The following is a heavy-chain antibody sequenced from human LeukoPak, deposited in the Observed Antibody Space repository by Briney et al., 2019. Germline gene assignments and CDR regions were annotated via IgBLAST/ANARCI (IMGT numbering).Heavy chain of an antibody. J-gene: IGHJ4*02. CDR3: ARDLGTSGYYFDY. V-gene: IGHV3-48*02. CDR1: GFTFSSYS. Sequence: GGSLRLSCAASGFTFSSYSMNWVRQAPGKGLGWVSYISSGSRTIYYADSVKGRFTISRDNAKNSLYLQMSRLRDEDTAVYYCARDLGTSGYYFDYWGQGTLVTVSS. D-gene: IGHD3-22*01. CDR2: ISSGSRTI.